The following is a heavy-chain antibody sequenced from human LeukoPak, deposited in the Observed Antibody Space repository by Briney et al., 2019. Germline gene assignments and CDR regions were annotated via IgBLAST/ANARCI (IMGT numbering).Heavy chain of an antibody. CDR3: ARDRSSGWLNWFDP. V-gene: IGHV4-39*07. CDR1: GGSISSSSYY. J-gene: IGHJ5*02. Sequence: SETLSLTCTVSGGSISSSSYYWGWIRQPPGKGLEWIGRIYASGSTNYNPSLKSRVTISLDTSRNRFSLNLSSVTATDTAVYFCARDRSSGWLNWFDPWGQETLVTVSP. D-gene: IGHD6-19*01. CDR2: IYASGST.